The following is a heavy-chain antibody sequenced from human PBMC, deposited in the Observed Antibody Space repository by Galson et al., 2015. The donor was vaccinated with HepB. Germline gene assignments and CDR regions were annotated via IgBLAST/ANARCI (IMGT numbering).Heavy chain of an antibody. J-gene: IGHJ6*02. D-gene: IGHD6-13*01. CDR1: GFTFSSYA. Sequence: SLRLSCAASGFTFSSYAMSWVRQAPGKGLEWVSAISGSGGSTYYADSVKGRFTISRDNSKNTLYLQMNSLRAEDTAVYYCAKAVTAAGGYYYYGMDVWGQGTTVTVSS. CDR2: ISGSGGST. V-gene: IGHV3-23*01. CDR3: AKAVTAAGGYYYYGMDV.